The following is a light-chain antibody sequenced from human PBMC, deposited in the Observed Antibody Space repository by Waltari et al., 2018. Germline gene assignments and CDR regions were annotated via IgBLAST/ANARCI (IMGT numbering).Light chain of an antibody. CDR3: QNHERLPAT. CDR2: AAS. CDR1: QNIGKY. J-gene: IGKJ1*01. Sequence: EVVLTQSPGTLSLSPGERATLSCRASQNIGKYLVWYQQRPGQPPRLIMYAASTRATGIPDRFSGSGYGTDFSLTISRLEPDDFAVYYCQNHERLPATFGQGTKVEIK. V-gene: IGKV3-20*01.